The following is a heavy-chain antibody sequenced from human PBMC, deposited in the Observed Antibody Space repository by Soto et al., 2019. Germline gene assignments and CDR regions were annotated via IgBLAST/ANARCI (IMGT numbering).Heavy chain of an antibody. Sequence: QITLKESGPTLVKPTQTLTLTCTYSGISLRTTGVGVGWIRQPPGKALEWLGIFYWDDDKRYSPSLKNRLTLTNDISKRQVVLTLTNMDPVDTATYYCAHTWGLPFDYWGQGTRFIVSS. V-gene: IGHV2-5*02. D-gene: IGHD3-16*01. CDR3: AHTWGLPFDY. J-gene: IGHJ4*02. CDR2: FYWDDDK. CDR1: GISLRTTGVG.